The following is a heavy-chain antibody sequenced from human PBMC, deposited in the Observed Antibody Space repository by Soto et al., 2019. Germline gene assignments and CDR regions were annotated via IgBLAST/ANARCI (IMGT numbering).Heavy chain of an antibody. CDR3: ASRMAIAPKTSSYYDY. CDR2: IYHSGST. D-gene: IGHD6-6*01. Sequence: QVQLQESGPGLVRPSETLSLTCAVSGGSIRSSNWWNWVRQPPGKGLEWLGEIYHSGSTNYNPSLKSRVTLPGDKSKNQFSLKLSSVTAADTAVYYCASRMAIAPKTSSYYDYWGQGTRVTFSS. V-gene: IGHV4-4*02. J-gene: IGHJ4*02. CDR1: GGSIRSSNW.